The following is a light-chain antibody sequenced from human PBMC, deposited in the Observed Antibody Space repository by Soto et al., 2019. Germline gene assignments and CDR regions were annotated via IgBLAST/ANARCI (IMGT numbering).Light chain of an antibody. CDR3: HQYENFFWT. V-gene: IGKV1-5*03. CDR2: KAS. CDR1: QSIGSR. Sequence: DIQMTQSPSTLSASVGDRVTITCRASQSIGSRLAWYQQKPGEAPNLLIYKASTLQSGVPSRFSGSGSGTEVTLTISSLQPDDFASYYCHQYENFFWTFGQGTKVEI. J-gene: IGKJ1*01.